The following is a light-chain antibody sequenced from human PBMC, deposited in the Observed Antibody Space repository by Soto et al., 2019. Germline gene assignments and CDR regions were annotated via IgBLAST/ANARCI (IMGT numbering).Light chain of an antibody. CDR2: EVS. V-gene: IGLV2-14*01. CDR1: SSDVGGYDY. CDR3: CSYTGSLTLL. Sequence: QSALTQPASVSGSPGQSITISCTVSSSDVGGYDYVSWYQQNPGKAPKLMIYEVSNRPSGVSNRFSGSKSGNTASLTISGLQAEDEADYYCCSYTGSLTLLFGGGTKLTVL. J-gene: IGLJ2*01.